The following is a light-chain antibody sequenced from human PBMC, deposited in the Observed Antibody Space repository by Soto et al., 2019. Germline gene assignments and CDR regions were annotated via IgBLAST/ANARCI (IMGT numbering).Light chain of an antibody. V-gene: IGKV1-5*03. CDR1: PTVSDW. CDR2: KAS. Sequence: DIQMTQSPSSLSASVGDRVTITCRASPTVSDWLDWYQQKSGKAPKLLIYKASDLENGVPSRFRGSGSGTEFTLTISSLQPDVSATYYCQQYSSYSTFGQGTKVEIK. J-gene: IGKJ1*01. CDR3: QQYSSYST.